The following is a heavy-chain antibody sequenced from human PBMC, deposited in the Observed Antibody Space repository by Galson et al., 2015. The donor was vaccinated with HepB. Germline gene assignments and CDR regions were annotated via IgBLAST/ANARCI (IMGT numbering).Heavy chain of an antibody. V-gene: IGHV1-46*01. D-gene: IGHD3-10*01. CDR3: ASFRGVYDAFDI. CDR1: GYTFTSDY. J-gene: IGHJ3*02. Sequence: SVKVSCKASGYTFTSDYMHWVRQAPGQGLEWMGIINPSGGSTSYAQKFQGRVTTTRDTSTSTVYMELSRLRSEDTAVYYCASFRGVYDAFDIWGQGTMVTVSS. CDR2: INPSGGST.